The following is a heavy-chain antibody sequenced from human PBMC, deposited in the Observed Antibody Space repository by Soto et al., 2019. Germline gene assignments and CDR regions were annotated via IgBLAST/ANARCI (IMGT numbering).Heavy chain of an antibody. Sequence: GGSLRLSCAASGFTFSSYSMNWVRQAPGKGLEWVSYISSSSSSTIYYADSVKGRFTISRDNAKNSLYLQMNSLRAEDTAVYYCARDRGFPTVTTYYYYYYMDVWGKGTTVTVSS. J-gene: IGHJ6*03. V-gene: IGHV3-48*01. CDR2: ISSSSSSTI. CDR3: ARDRGFPTVTTYYYYYYMDV. D-gene: IGHD4-17*01. CDR1: GFTFSSYS.